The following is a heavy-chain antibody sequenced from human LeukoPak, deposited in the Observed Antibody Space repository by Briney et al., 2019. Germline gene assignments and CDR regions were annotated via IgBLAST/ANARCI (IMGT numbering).Heavy chain of an antibody. CDR3: AREGWYYGSGNYYWFDP. CDR2: INPNSGGT. J-gene: IGHJ5*02. CDR1: GYTFTGYY. Sequence: GASVKVSCKASGYTFTGYYMHWVRQAPGQGLEWMGRINPNSGGTNYAQKFQGRVTMTRDTSISTAYMELRSLRSDDTAVYYCAREGWYYGSGNYYWFDPWGQGTLVTVSS. V-gene: IGHV1-2*06. D-gene: IGHD3-10*01.